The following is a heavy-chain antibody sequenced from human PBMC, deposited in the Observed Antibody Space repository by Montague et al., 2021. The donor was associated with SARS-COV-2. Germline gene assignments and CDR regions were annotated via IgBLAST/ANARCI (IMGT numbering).Heavy chain of an antibody. CDR1: GGSFSGYY. CDR2: INHSGST. V-gene: IGHV4-34*01. Sequence: SETLSLTCAVYGGSFSGYYLNWIRQPPGKGLEWIGEINHSGSTNYNPSLKSRVTIAVDTSKNQVSLKLTSVTAADTAVFYCARSTVTNSPFGFSNKLRSRYNGMDVWGRGTTVTVSS. CDR3: ARSTVTNSPFGFSNKLRSRYNGMDV. J-gene: IGHJ6*02. D-gene: IGHD4-17*01.